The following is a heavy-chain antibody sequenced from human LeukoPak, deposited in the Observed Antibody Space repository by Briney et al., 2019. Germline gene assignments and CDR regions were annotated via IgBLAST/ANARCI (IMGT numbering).Heavy chain of an antibody. CDR1: GYTFTSYH. CDR3: ARGHSSSWEYNWFGP. Sequence: ASVKVSCKASGYTFTSYHMHWVRQAPGQGLEWMGIINPSGGSTSYAQKFQGRVTMTRDTSTSTVYMELSSLRSEDTAVYYCARGHSSSWEYNWFGPWGQGTLVTVSS. CDR2: INPSGGST. V-gene: IGHV1-46*03. D-gene: IGHD6-13*01. J-gene: IGHJ5*02.